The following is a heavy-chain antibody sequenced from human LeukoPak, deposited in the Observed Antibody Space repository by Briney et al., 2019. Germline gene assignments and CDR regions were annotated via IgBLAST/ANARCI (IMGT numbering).Heavy chain of an antibody. CDR1: GGSISSGGYY. J-gene: IGHJ6*04. V-gene: IGHV4-31*03. D-gene: IGHD3-10*01. CDR2: IYYSGST. CDR3: ASMGGSVRGGYYYGMDV. Sequence: SETLSLICTVSGGSISSGGYYWSWIRQHPGKGLEWIGYIYYSGSTYYNPSLKSRVTISVDTSKNQFSLKLSSVTAADTAVYYCASMGGSVRGGYYYGMDVWGKGTTVTVSS.